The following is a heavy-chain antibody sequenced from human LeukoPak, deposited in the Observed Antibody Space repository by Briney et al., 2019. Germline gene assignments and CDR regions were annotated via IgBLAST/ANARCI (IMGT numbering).Heavy chain of an antibody. CDR3: ATRRDGYSYFDY. J-gene: IGHJ4*02. CDR1: GDSISTSSYC. D-gene: IGHD5-24*01. Sequence: SETLSLTCTVSGDSISTSSYCWGWTRQPPGKGLEWIGNIYYSGITNYTPSLKSRLTISVDTSKNQFSLNLSSVTAADTAVYYCATRRDGYSYFDYWGQGTLVTVSS. V-gene: IGHV4-39*01. CDR2: IYYSGIT.